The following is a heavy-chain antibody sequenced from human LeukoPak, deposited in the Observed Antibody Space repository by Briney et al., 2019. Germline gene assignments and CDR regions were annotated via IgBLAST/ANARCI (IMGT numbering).Heavy chain of an antibody. CDR3: AKDFVMVAAAGTYN. J-gene: IGHJ4*02. D-gene: IGHD6-13*01. CDR1: GFTFSSYW. V-gene: IGHV3-74*01. Sequence: GGSLRLSCAASGFTFSSYWMHWVRQAPGKGLVWVSRINSDGSSTSYADSVKGRFTISRDNAKNTLYLQMNSLRAEDTAVYYCAKDFVMVAAAGTYNWGQGTLVTVSS. CDR2: INSDGSST.